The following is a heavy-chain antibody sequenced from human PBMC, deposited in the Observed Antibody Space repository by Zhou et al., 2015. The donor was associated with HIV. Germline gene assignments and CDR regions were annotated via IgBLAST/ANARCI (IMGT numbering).Heavy chain of an antibody. Sequence: QAQLVESGGGVVQPGRSLRLSCVVSGFTFSNYGMHWVRQAPGKGLEWAAVIWNDGSNEYYADSVKGRFTISRDNSKNTLYLQMNRLRAEDTAVYYCARERIRGGPPHHGMDVWGPRDPGHRLL. V-gene: IGHV3-33*01. J-gene: IGHJ6*01. CDR2: IWNDGSNE. CDR3: ARERIRGGPPHHGMDV. CDR1: GFTFSNYG. D-gene: IGHD3-10*01.